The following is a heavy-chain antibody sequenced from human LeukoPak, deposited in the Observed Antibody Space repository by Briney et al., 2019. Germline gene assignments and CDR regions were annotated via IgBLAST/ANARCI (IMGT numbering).Heavy chain of an antibody. CDR2: INPNSGGT. Sequence: ASVKVSCKASGYTFTGYYMYWVRQAPGQGLEWMGWINPNSGGTNYAQKFQGRVTMTRDTSISTAYMELSRLRSDDTAVYYCARSWDYEMDYYGMDVWGQGTTVTVSS. V-gene: IGHV1-2*02. J-gene: IGHJ6*02. D-gene: IGHD1-7*01. CDR1: GYTFTGYY. CDR3: ARSWDYEMDYYGMDV.